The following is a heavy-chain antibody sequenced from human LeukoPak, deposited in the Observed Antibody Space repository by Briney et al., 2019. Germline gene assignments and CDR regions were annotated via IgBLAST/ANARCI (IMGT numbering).Heavy chain of an antibody. CDR1: GFSFSSYW. Sequence: GGSLRLSCVASGFSFSSYWMSWVRQARGKGLEGVANINPDGSNMLYVDSVRGGFTISRDHAKNSLYLQMNNLRAEDTAVYFCVSGFLQWLYWGQGTLVTVSS. CDR3: VSGFLQWLY. D-gene: IGHD3-3*01. CDR2: INPDGSNM. V-gene: IGHV3-7*01. J-gene: IGHJ4*02.